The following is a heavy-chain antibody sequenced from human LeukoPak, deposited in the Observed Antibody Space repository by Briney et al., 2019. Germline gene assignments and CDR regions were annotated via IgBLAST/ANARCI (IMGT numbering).Heavy chain of an antibody. CDR2: INHSGST. J-gene: IGHJ4*02. CDR3: ARGFTIFGVVFDY. D-gene: IGHD3-3*01. CDR1: GGSFSGYY. V-gene: IGHV4-34*01. Sequence: SETLSLTCAVYGGSFSGYYWSWIRQPPGKGLEWIGEINHSGSTNYNPSLKSRVTISVDTSKNQFSLKLSSVTAADTAVYYCARGFTIFGVVFDYWGQGTLVTVSS.